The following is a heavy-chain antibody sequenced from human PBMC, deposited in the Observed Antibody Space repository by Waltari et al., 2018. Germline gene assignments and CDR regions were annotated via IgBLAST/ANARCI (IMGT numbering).Heavy chain of an antibody. V-gene: IGHV3-48*02. D-gene: IGHD6-19*01. CDR1: GFTFSSSS. CDR3: ASRGELVAGWYH. J-gene: IGHJ5*02. Sequence: ELQLVESGGGLVQPGWSLRLSCAASGFTFSSSSMNWVRQAPGKGPEWVTYVDSIGTTIYYAHSVKGRFTIPRDKAKNSLYLQMDSLRDEDTAVYYCASRGELVAGWYHWGQGALVTVSS. CDR2: VDSIGTTI.